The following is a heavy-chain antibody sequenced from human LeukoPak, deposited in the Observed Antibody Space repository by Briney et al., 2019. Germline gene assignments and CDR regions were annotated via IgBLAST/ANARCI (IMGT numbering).Heavy chain of an antibody. Sequence: ASVKVSCKASGGTFSSYAISWVRQAPGQGLEWMGGIIPIFGTANYAQKFQGRVTITADESTSTAYMELSSLRSEDTAVYYCARSYYGSGRTYGMDVWGQGTTVTVSS. CDR3: ARSYYGSGRTYGMDV. J-gene: IGHJ6*02. CDR1: GGTFSSYA. D-gene: IGHD3-10*01. CDR2: IIPIFGTA. V-gene: IGHV1-69*13.